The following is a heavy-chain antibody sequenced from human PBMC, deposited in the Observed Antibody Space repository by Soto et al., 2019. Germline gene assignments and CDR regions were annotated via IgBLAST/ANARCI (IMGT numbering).Heavy chain of an antibody. J-gene: IGHJ4*02. CDR2: NSYDGSNK. Sequence: QVQLVESGGGVVQPGRSLRLSCAASGFSFSSFGMHWVRQAPGKGLEWVAFNSYDGSNKYYADSVKGRFTISRDSSGKTLDLQMNSLRPEDTAVYYCAKALGELSPESYDYWGQGTLVTVSS. D-gene: IGHD3-16*02. V-gene: IGHV3-30*18. CDR3: AKALGELSPESYDY. CDR1: GFSFSSFG.